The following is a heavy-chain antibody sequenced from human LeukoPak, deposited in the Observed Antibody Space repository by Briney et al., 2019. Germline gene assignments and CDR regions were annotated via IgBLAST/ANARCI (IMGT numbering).Heavy chain of an antibody. CDR3: ASSSV. CDR1: GFTFSGFG. V-gene: IGHV3-30*02. J-gene: IGHJ4*02. D-gene: IGHD6-13*01. Sequence: GGSLRLSCAATGFTFSGFGMHWVRQAPGKGLEWVAFIWYDGSNKYYADSIKGRFTISRDNSKNTLYLQMNSLRGEDTAVYYCASSSVWGQGTLVTVSS. CDR2: IWYDGSNK.